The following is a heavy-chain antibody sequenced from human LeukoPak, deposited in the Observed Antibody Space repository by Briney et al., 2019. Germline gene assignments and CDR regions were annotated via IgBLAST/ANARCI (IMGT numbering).Heavy chain of an antibody. D-gene: IGHD4-17*01. J-gene: IGHJ4*02. Sequence: GGSLRLSWAVAGFTVRSNYISWGRQAPWKGLELGSIIYSGGSTYYADSVKGRFTISRDNSKNTLYLQMNSLRAEDTAVYYCARRGYGDYAPFDYWGQGTLVTVSS. V-gene: IGHV3-66*04. CDR1: GFTVRSNY. CDR3: ARRGYGDYAPFDY. CDR2: IYSGGST.